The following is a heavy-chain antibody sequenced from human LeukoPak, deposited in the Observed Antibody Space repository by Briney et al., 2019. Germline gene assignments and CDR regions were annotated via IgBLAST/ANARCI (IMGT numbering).Heavy chain of an antibody. J-gene: IGHJ4*02. CDR3: ARSWGWFDY. D-gene: IGHD6-13*01. V-gene: IGHV3-7*01. CDR1: GFTFSSYC. CDR2: IKEDGREK. Sequence: GGSLRLFCAASGFTFSSYCMNWVRQASGKGLEWVATIKEDGREKYYVDSVKGRFTISGDNAKNSLYLQMNSLRAEDTAVYYCARSWGWFDYWGQGTLVTVSS.